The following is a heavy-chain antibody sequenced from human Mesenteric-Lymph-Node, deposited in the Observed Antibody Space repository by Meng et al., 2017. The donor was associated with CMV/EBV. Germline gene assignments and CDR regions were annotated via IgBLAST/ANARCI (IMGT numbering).Heavy chain of an antibody. CDR3: ARGSSYDILTGYFDY. Sequence: PQWVAGLLKPSETLSATCAVYGGSFSGYYWNWIRQSPEKGLEWIGEINHSGSTTYNPSFTSRIIISVDTSTNQISLNMSSVTAADTAVYYCARGSSYDILTGYFDYWGQGALVTVSS. CDR1: GGSFSGYY. D-gene: IGHD3-9*01. CDR2: INHSGST. J-gene: IGHJ4*02. V-gene: IGHV4-34*01.